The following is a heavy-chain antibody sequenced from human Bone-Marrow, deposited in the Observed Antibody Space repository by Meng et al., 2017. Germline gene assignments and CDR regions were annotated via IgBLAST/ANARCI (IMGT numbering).Heavy chain of an antibody. D-gene: IGHD3-16*02. CDR2: ISSSGYTI. J-gene: IGHJ2*01. V-gene: IGHV3-48*03. Sequence: GESLKISCAASGFSFTTHEATWVRQAPGKGLEWIADISSSGYTIYYADSVKGRFTISRDNAKSSLYLQMNSLRAEDTAVYYCARDHLTLLSGWYFDLWGRGTLVTVSS. CDR1: GFSFTTHE. CDR3: ARDHLTLLSGWYFDL.